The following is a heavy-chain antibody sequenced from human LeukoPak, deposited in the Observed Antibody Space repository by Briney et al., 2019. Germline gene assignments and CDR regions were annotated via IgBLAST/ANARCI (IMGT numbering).Heavy chain of an antibody. D-gene: IGHD6-13*01. J-gene: IGHJ3*02. CDR1: GFTFSSYS. Sequence: GGSLRLSCAASGFTFSSYSMNWVRQAPGKGLEWVSSISTNSSYKYYADSVKGRFTISRDNAKNSLYLQMNSLRAEDTAVYYCAREHRQPWTFDIWGQGTMVTVSS. CDR2: ISTNSSYK. V-gene: IGHV3-21*01. CDR3: AREHRQPWTFDI.